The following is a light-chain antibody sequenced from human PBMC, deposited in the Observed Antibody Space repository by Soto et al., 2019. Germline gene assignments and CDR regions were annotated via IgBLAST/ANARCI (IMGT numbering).Light chain of an antibody. Sequence: EIVLTQSPGTLSLSPGERATLSCRASQSVSNDYLAWYQQKPGQAPRLLIYAASRKATGIPDRLSGSGSGTDFILTISRPEPEDLAAYYCQQYGSSPRTFGQGTKVEIK. CDR2: AAS. CDR3: QQYGSSPRT. V-gene: IGKV3-20*01. CDR1: QSVSNDY. J-gene: IGKJ1*01.